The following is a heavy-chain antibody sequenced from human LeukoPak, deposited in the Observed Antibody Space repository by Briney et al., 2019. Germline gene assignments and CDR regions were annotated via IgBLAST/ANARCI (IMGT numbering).Heavy chain of an antibody. CDR1: GYTFTSYG. V-gene: IGHV1-18*01. CDR3: ARVQPSYDFWSGYYGLFDY. J-gene: IGHJ4*02. Sequence: ASVKVSCKASGYTFTSYGISRVRQAPGQGLEWMGWISAYNGNTNYAQKLQGRVTMTTDTSTSTAYMELRSLRSDDTAVYYCARVQPSYDFWSGYYGLFDYWGQGTLVTVSS. CDR2: ISAYNGNT. D-gene: IGHD3-3*01.